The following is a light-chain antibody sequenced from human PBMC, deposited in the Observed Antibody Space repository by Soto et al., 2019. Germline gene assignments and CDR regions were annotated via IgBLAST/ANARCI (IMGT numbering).Light chain of an antibody. J-gene: IGKJ2*01. CDR3: QQYGSSSYT. Sequence: EIVLTQSPGTLSLSPGERASLSCRASQSVSSSYLAWYQQKPGQSPRLLISDASSRTTGIPDRFSGSGSGTDFTITISRLEHEDVAVYYCQQYGSSSYTFGQGTKLEIK. CDR1: QSVSSSY. V-gene: IGKV3-20*01. CDR2: DAS.